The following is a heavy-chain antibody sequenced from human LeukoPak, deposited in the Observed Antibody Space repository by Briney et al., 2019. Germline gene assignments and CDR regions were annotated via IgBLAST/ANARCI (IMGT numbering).Heavy chain of an antibody. CDR2: ISGSGGST. D-gene: IGHD3-22*01. V-gene: IGHV3-23*01. Sequence: GGSLRLSCAASGFTFSSYSMNWVRQAPGKGLEWVSAISGSGGSTYYADSVKGRFTISRDNSKNTLYLQMNSLRAEDTAVYYCAKVPSYIYDSSDLDYWGQGTLVTVSS. CDR1: GFTFSSYS. J-gene: IGHJ4*02. CDR3: AKVPSYIYDSSDLDY.